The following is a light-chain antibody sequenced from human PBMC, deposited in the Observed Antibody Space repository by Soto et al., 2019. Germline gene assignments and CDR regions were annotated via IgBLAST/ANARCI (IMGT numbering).Light chain of an antibody. CDR1: QSVRSY. CDR3: QQRSDWPVT. CDR2: DAS. V-gene: IGKV3-11*01. Sequence: EIVLTQSPATLSLSPGERATLSCRASQSVRSYLAWYQQKPGQAPRLLIYDASSRVTGIPARFSGSGSGTDFSLTISSLEPEDFAIYYCQQRSDWPVTFGQGTKVEIK. J-gene: IGKJ1*01.